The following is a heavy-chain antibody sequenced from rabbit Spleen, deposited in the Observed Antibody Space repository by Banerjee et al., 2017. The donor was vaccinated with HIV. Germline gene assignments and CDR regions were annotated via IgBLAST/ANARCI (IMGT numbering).Heavy chain of an antibody. D-gene: IGHD8-1*01. CDR3: ARDGAGSSYFNL. V-gene: IGHV1S7*01. CDR2: IVPVFGIT. Sequence: ESGGGLVQPGGSLKLSCKASGFTLSSYYMNWVRQAPGKGLEWIGYIVPVFGITYYANWVNGRFSISRENTQNTVSLQMNSLTAADTATYFCARDGAGSSYFNLWGPGTLVTVS. J-gene: IGHJ4*01. CDR1: GFTLSSYY.